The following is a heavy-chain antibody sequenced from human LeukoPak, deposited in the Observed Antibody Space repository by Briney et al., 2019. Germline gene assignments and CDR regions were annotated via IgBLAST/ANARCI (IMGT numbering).Heavy chain of an antibody. D-gene: IGHD2-2*01. Sequence: GGSLRLSCAASGFTFSSYSMNWVRQAPGKGLEWVSSIRSGSSYIYYADSVKGRFTISRDNAKNSLYLQMNSLRAEDTAVYYCARESSTSFSNWFDPWGQGTLVTVSS. CDR3: ARESSTSFSNWFDP. CDR1: GFTFSSYS. J-gene: IGHJ5*02. CDR2: IRSGSSYI. V-gene: IGHV3-21*01.